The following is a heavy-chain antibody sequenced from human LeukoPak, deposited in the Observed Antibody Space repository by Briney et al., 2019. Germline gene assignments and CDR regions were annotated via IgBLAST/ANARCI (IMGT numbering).Heavy chain of an antibody. D-gene: IGHD3-16*01. Sequence: GGSLRLSCAASGFTFSSYWMSWVRQAPGKGLEWVANIKQDGSEKYYVDSVKGRFTISRDNAKNSLYLQMNSLRAEDTAVYYCAIMGGGRYYYYMDVWGKGTTVTVSS. J-gene: IGHJ6*03. CDR2: IKQDGSEK. V-gene: IGHV3-7*01. CDR3: AIMGGGRYYYYMDV. CDR1: GFTFSSYW.